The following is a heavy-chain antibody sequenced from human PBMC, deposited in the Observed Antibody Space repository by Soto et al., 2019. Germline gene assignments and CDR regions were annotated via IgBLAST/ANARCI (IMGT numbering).Heavy chain of an antibody. V-gene: IGHV1-46*01. J-gene: IGHJ3*02. CDR2: INSSGGHT. D-gene: IGHD6-13*01. CDR1: GYTFTRHY. Sequence: QMQLVQSGAEVKKPGASVKVSCQASGYTFTRHYIHWVRQAPGQGLEWMGIINSSGGHTYYAQKFQSRVDLISDTSTSTVNVKLSSLRSEDTAVYSSARDLLAAGSDALDIWGQGTMVTVSS. CDR3: ARDLLAAGSDALDI.